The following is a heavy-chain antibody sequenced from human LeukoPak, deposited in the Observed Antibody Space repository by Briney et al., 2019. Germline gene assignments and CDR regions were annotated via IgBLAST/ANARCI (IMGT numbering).Heavy chain of an antibody. CDR2: ISPDGSST. CDR3: VREYSSSSGRAFDY. J-gene: IGHJ4*02. D-gene: IGHD6-6*01. V-gene: IGHV3-74*01. Sequence: AGSLRLSCAASGFTFSNYWMHWVRHGPGKGLVWVSRISPDGSSTTYADSVKGRFIISRDNAQNTVYLQMSSLRVDDTAVYYCVREYSSSSGRAFDYWGQGTLVTASS. CDR1: GFTFSNYW.